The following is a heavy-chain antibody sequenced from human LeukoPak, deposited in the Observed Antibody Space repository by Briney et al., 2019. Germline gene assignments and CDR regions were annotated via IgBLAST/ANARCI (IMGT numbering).Heavy chain of an antibody. CDR2: INQGGSKT. J-gene: IGHJ4*02. CDR3: ARLIGDRTIYDY. Sequence: GGSLRLSCAASGFTFRTYWMSWVRQAPGEGLEWVASINQGGSKTYYVESVKGRFTISRDNAMNSFFLQMDSLRAEDTAVYYCARLIGDRTIYDYWGQGTLVTVSS. V-gene: IGHV3-7*01. D-gene: IGHD6-6*01. CDR1: GFTFRTYW.